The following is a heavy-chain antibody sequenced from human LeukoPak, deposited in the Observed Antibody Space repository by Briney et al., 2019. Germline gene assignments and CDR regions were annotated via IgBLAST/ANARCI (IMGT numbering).Heavy chain of an antibody. D-gene: IGHD3-10*01. CDR2: ISSSGGST. V-gene: IGHV3-64*02. J-gene: IGHJ4*02. CDR1: GFTFSDYP. Sequence: GGSLRLSCAASGFTFSDYPMHWVRQAPGKGLEYVSAISSSGGSTYYADSVKGRFTISRDNSKNTVYLQVGGLRAEDMAVYYCARRGSAYDYWGQGTLVTVSS. CDR3: ARRGSAYDY.